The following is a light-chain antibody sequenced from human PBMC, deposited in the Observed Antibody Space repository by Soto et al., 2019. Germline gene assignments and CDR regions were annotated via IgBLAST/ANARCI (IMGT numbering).Light chain of an antibody. CDR2: DVS. CDR1: SSDVGGYNY. Sequence: QSALTQPASVSGSPGQSITISCTGTSSDVGGYNYVSWYQQHPGKAPKLIIYDVSNRPSGVSNRFSGSKSGNTASLTISGLQAEDDTDYYCSSYTSTSTYVFGTGTKVNVL. J-gene: IGLJ1*01. V-gene: IGLV2-14*03. CDR3: SSYTSTSTYV.